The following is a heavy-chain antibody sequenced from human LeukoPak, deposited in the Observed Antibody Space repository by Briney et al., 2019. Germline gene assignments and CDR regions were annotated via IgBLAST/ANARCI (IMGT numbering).Heavy chain of an antibody. CDR2: ISSSGSTI. CDR1: GFTFSDYY. V-gene: IGHV3-11*01. D-gene: IGHD1-26*01. Sequence: GGSLRLSCAASGFTFSDYYMSWIRQAPGKGLEWVSYISSSGSTIYYADSVKGRSTISRDNAKNSLYLQMNSLRAEDTAVYYCAKILGTTWDYFDYWGQGTLVTVSS. J-gene: IGHJ4*02. CDR3: AKILGTTWDYFDY.